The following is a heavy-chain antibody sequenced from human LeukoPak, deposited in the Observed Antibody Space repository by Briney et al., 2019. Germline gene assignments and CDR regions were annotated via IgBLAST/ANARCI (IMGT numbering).Heavy chain of an antibody. V-gene: IGHV3-21*01. CDR1: GFTFSSYS. J-gene: IGHJ4*02. D-gene: IGHD2-15*01. CDR3: ARDLGYCSGGICYVGYCDY. Sequence: PGGSLRLSFAASGFTFSSYSMNWVRQAPGKGLEWVSSISSSSSYIYYADSVKGRFTISRDNAKNSLYLQMNNLRAEDTAVYYCARDLGYCSGGICYVGYCDYWGQGTLVTVSA. CDR2: ISSSSSYI.